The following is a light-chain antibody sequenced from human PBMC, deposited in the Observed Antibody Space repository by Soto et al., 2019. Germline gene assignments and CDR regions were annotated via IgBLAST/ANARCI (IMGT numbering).Light chain of an antibody. Sequence: QSALTQPASVSGSPGQSITISCTGTSSDVGGYNYVSWYQQHPGKAPKLMIYEVSNRPSGVSNRFSGSKSGNSASLSIDGLKTEDEADYYCQAYDSTTHYVFGTGTKLTVL. CDR2: EVS. CDR3: QAYDSTTHYV. V-gene: IGLV2-14*01. J-gene: IGLJ1*01. CDR1: SSDVGGYNY.